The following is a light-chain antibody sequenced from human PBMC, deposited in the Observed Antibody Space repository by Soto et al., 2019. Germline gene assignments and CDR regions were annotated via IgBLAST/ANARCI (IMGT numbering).Light chain of an antibody. J-gene: IGKJ4*01. V-gene: IGKV3D-15*01. CDR1: PSVDSN. Sequence: EIVMTQSPATLSVSPGEGATLSCRTSPSVDSNLAWYQQKPGQAPRLLIFGASTRATGIPARFSGSGSGTDFTLTISSLQSEDFAVYICQQYDKWPLTFXGGTKVDIK. CDR3: QQYDKWPLT. CDR2: GAS.